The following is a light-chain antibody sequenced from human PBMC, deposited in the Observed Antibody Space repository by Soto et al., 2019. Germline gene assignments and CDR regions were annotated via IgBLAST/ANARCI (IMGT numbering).Light chain of an antibody. CDR2: GAS. J-gene: IGKJ4*01. CDR3: QQDESWPLT. V-gene: IGKV3D-15*01. CDR1: QSVDSN. Sequence: EIVMTQSPGTLSVSIGEGATLSCRASQSVDSNLAWYQQKPGQAPRLLIYGASTRPTGIPDRFSGSGSGTEFTLTISSLQSEDFAVYYCQQDESWPLTFGGGTKVEIK.